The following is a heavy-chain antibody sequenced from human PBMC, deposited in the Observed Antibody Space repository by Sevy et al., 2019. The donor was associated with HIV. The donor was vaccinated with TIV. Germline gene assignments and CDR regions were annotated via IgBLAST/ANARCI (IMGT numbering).Heavy chain of an antibody. CDR3: ARTVAPAIRGAFDI. D-gene: IGHD2-21*02. CDR1: GGSISTYY. CDR2: IYTSGYT. V-gene: IGHV4-4*07. Sequence: SETLSLPCTVSGGSISTYYWSWVRQPAGKGLEWIGRIYTSGYTNYNPSLNSRVTMSIDTSKNQFSLKLSSVTAADTALYYCARTVAPAIRGAFDIWGQGTMVTVSS. J-gene: IGHJ3*02.